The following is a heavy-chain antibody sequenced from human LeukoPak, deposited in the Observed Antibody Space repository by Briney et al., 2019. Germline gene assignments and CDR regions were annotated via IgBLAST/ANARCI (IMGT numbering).Heavy chain of an antibody. CDR3: ASRYDFWSGYYAPDY. CDR2: ISSSGSTK. V-gene: IGHV3-48*04. J-gene: IGHJ4*02. CDR1: GFTFSSYW. Sequence: GGSLRLSCAASGFTFSSYWMNWVRQAPGKGLEWVSYISSSGSTKYYADSVKGRFTISRDNAKNSLYLQMNSLRAEDTAVYYCASRYDFWSGYYAPDYWGQGTLVTVSS. D-gene: IGHD3-3*01.